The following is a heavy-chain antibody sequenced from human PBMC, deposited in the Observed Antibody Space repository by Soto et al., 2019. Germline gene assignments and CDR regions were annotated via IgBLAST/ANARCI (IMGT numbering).Heavy chain of an antibody. CDR2: MNPNSGNT. J-gene: IGHJ4*02. V-gene: IGHV1-8*01. CDR3: ARGRHDYIWGSYRPTRQFDY. Sequence: ASVKVSCKASGYTFTSYDINWVRQATGQGLEWMGWMNPNSGNTGYAQKFQGRVTMTRNTSISTAYMELSSLRSEDTAVYYCARGRHDYIWGSYRPTRQFDYWGQGTLVTVSS. CDR1: GYTFTSYD. D-gene: IGHD3-16*02.